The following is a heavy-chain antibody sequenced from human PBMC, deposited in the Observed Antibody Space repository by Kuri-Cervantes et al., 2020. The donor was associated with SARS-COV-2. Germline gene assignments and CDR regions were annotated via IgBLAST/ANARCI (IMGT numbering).Heavy chain of an antibody. V-gene: IGHV3-9*01. CDR3: ARVQQQLVYDAFDI. CDR1: GFTFDDYA. Sequence: GGSLRLSCAASGFTFDDYAMHWVRQVPGKGLEWFSGINWNSAIIDYADSMKGRFTISRDNANNSLYLQMNSLRAEDTAVYYCARVQQQLVYDAFDIWGQGTMVTVSS. D-gene: IGHD6-13*01. J-gene: IGHJ3*02. CDR2: INWNSAII.